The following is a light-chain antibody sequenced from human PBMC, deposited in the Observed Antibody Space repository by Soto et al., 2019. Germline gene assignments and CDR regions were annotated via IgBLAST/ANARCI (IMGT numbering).Light chain of an antibody. V-gene: IGKV3-20*01. CDR2: GAS. Sequence: IVVTQSPGTLSFSPGERATLSCRARQRVSSSFLAWYQQKRGQAPTLLIYGASSRATGIPDRFSGSGSGTDFALTISGLELEDFAVYYCQQYGSSPWTFGQGTQVAIQ. CDR1: QRVSSSF. CDR3: QQYGSSPWT. J-gene: IGKJ1*01.